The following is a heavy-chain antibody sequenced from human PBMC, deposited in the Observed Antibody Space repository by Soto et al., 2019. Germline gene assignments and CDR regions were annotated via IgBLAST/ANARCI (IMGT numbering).Heavy chain of an antibody. CDR3: ARDIESALAARPGYYYGMDV. Sequence: XGSLRLSCAASGVTLSSYAMHWVRQAPGKGLDWVAVISYDGSNKYYADSVKGRFTISRDNSKNTLYLQMNSLRAEDTAVYYCARDIESALAARPGYYYGMDVWGQGTTVTVSS. CDR1: GVTLSSYA. V-gene: IGHV3-30-3*01. J-gene: IGHJ6*02. CDR2: ISYDGSNK. D-gene: IGHD6-6*01.